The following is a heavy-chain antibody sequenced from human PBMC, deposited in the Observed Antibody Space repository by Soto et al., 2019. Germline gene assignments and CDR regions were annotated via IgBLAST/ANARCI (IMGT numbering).Heavy chain of an antibody. J-gene: IGHJ4*02. Sequence: EVQLLESGGGLVQPGGSLRLSCAASGFTFSSYAMSWVRQAPGKGLEWVSAISGSGGSTYYADSVKGRFTISRDNSKNTLYLQMTSLRAEDTAVYYCARHVTYYYDSSGYSHFDYWGQGTLVTVSS. D-gene: IGHD3-22*01. CDR1: GFTFSSYA. CDR3: ARHVTYYYDSSGYSHFDY. CDR2: ISGSGGST. V-gene: IGHV3-23*01.